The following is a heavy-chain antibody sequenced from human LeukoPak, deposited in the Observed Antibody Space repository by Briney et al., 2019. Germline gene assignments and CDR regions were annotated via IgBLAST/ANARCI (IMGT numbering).Heavy chain of an antibody. Sequence: ASQTLSLTCTVSGGSISSGGYYWSWIRQHPGKXXXWIGYIYYSGSTYYNPSLKSRVTISVDTSKNQFSLKLSSVTAADTAVYYCASGQTLLWFGELWGRGTLVTVSS. D-gene: IGHD3-10*01. CDR3: ASGQTLLWFGEL. J-gene: IGHJ2*01. CDR2: IYYSGST. V-gene: IGHV4-31*03. CDR1: GGSISSGGYY.